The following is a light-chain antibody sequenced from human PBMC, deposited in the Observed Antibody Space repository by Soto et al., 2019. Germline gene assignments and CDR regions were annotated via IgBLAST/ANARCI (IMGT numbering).Light chain of an antibody. V-gene: IGKV3-15*01. J-gene: IGKJ1*01. CDR1: QSVSSS. CDR2: SAS. Sequence: EIVMTQSPATLSMSPGERATLSCRASQSVSSSLAWYQQNPGQAPRLLIYSASTRATGIPARFSGSGSGTEFTLTISSLXSEDFAVYYCQQYNDWPPSTFGQGTKVDTK. CDR3: QQYNDWPPST.